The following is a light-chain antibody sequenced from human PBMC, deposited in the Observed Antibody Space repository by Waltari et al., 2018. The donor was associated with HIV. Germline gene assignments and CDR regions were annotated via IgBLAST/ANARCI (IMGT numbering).Light chain of an antibody. CDR2: DVI. J-gene: IGLJ2*01. CDR1: SSDVGGYNY. Sequence: QSALTQPPSASGSPGQSVTLSCTGTSSDVGGYNYVSWHQQHPGKAPKLMIYDVIKRPSGVPDRFSCSNSVNTASLTVSGLQPEDEADYYCSSHAGSKVVFGGGTRLTVL. V-gene: IGLV2-8*01. CDR3: SSHAGSKVV.